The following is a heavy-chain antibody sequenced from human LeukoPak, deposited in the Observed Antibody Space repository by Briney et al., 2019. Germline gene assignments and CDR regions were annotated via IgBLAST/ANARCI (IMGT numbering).Heavy chain of an antibody. D-gene: IGHD2-15*01. J-gene: IGHJ4*02. CDR1: GFTFSHFW. CDR2: IKKTGSET. CDR3: AREDGYCSGGNCYSYFDS. Sequence: GGSLRLSCAASGFTFSHFWMSWVRQAPGKGLEWVAYIKKTGSETYYVDSVKGRFTITRDNTRNSMFLQMYSLRAEDTAVYFCAREDGYCSGGNCYSYFDSWGQGTLVTVSS. V-gene: IGHV3-7*01.